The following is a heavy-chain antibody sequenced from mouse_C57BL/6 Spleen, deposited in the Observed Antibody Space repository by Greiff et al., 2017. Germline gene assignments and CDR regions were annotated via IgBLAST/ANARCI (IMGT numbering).Heavy chain of an antibody. Sequence: EVQLQQSGPGLVKPSQSLSLTCSVTGYSITSGYYWNWIRQFPGNKLEWMGYISYDGSNNYNPSLKNRISITRDTSKNQFFLKLNSVTTEDTATYYCASLNYYGSFYAMDYWGQGTSVTVSS. CDR2: ISYDGSN. CDR3: ASLNYYGSFYAMDY. J-gene: IGHJ4*01. D-gene: IGHD1-1*01. CDR1: GYSITSGYY. V-gene: IGHV3-6*01.